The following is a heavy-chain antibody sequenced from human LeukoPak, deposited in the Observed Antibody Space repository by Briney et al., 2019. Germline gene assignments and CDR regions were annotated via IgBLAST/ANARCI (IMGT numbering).Heavy chain of an antibody. D-gene: IGHD2-15*01. V-gene: IGHV1-3*01. CDR1: GYTFTSYA. J-gene: IGHJ5*02. CDR2: INAGNGNT. CDR3: ARDTVVAATHNWFDP. Sequence: ASVKVSCKASGYTFTSYAMHWVRQAPGQRLEWMGWINAGNGNTKYSQEFQGRVTITRDTSASTAYMELSSLRSDDTAVYYCARDTVVAATHNWFDPWGQGTLVTVSS.